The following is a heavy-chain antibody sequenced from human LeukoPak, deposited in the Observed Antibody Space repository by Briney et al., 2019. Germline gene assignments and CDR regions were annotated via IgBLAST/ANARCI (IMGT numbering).Heavy chain of an antibody. CDR3: ARGRYYDFWSGYPQDYFDY. Sequence: SETLSLTCTVSGGSISSGGYYWSWIRQPAGKGLEWIGRIYTSGSTNYNPSLKSRVTISVDTSKNQFSLKLSSVTAADTAVYYCARGRYYDFWSGYPQDYFDYWGQGTLVTVSS. CDR2: IYTSGST. CDR1: GGSISSGGYY. J-gene: IGHJ4*02. V-gene: IGHV4-61*02. D-gene: IGHD3-3*01.